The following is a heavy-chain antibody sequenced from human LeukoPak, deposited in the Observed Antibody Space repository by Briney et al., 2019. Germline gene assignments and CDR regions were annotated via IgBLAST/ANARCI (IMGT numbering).Heavy chain of an antibody. CDR3: ARAGLRYFDWLDAFDI. CDR1: GGSISSSSYY. J-gene: IGHJ3*02. CDR2: IYYSGST. Sequence: SETLSFTCTVSGGSISSSSYYWGWIRQPPGKGLEWIGSIYYSGSTYYNPSLKSRVTISVDTSKNQFSLKLSSVTAADTAVYYCARAGLRYFDWLDAFDIWGQGTMVTVSS. D-gene: IGHD3-9*01. V-gene: IGHV4-39*07.